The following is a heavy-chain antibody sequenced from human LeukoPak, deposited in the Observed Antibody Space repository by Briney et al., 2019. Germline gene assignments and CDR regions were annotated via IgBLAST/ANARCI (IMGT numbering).Heavy chain of an antibody. J-gene: IGHJ4*02. Sequence: PSETLSLTCAVSISSITSGHYWGWIRQPPGKGLEWIGTINHSGNTYCNSSLKSRISMSVDTSNKQFSLKLNSVTAADTAVYYCARRYGAYGYFDYWGQGTLVTVSS. CDR1: ISSITSGHY. V-gene: IGHV4-38-2*01. D-gene: IGHD5-12*01. CDR3: ARRYGAYGYFDY. CDR2: INHSGNT.